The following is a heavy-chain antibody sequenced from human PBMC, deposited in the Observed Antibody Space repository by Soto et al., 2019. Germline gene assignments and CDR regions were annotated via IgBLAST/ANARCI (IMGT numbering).Heavy chain of an antibody. D-gene: IGHD2-21*02. J-gene: IGHJ6*02. CDR3: VHSRCGGDCLQSYSSHYYYGMDI. CDR2: IYWDDDE. CDR1: GFSLTTSGVG. V-gene: IGHV2-5*02. Sequence: SGPTLVNPTQTLTLTCSFSGFSLTTSGVGVGWIRQPPRKALEWLAVIYWDDDERYSPSLMSRLTIAKDTSKNQVVLTMTNMDPVDTATYYCVHSRCGGDCLQSYSSHYYYGMDIWGRGTTVTVSS.